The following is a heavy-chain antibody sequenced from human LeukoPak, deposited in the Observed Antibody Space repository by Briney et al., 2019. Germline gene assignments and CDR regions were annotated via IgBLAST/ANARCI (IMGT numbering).Heavy chain of an antibody. D-gene: IGHD3-10*01. CDR3: AKGGYYYDY. CDR2: ISGSGGTT. Sequence: PGGSLRLSCAASGFTFSSYGMSWVRQTPGKGLEWVSAISGSGGTTYYPDSVKGRFTIPRDNSKNTLYLQMNSLRAEDTAAYYCAKGGYYYDYWGQGTLVTVSS. V-gene: IGHV3-23*01. CDR1: GFTFSSYG. J-gene: IGHJ4*02.